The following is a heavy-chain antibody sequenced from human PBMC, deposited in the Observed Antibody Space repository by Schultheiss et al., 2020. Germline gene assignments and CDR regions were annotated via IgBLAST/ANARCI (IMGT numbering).Heavy chain of an antibody. CDR3: ARHDIVVVVAATWFDY. CDR2: VYNSGNT. J-gene: IGHJ4*02. CDR1: GGSVSSGSYY. V-gene: IGHV4-61*01. D-gene: IGHD2-15*01. Sequence: TLSLTCTASGGSVSSGSYYWSWIRQSPGKGLEWLGYVYNSGNTIYNPSVESRATISVDTSKNQFSLKLNSVTAADTAVYYCARHDIVVVVAATWFDYWGQGTLVTVSS.